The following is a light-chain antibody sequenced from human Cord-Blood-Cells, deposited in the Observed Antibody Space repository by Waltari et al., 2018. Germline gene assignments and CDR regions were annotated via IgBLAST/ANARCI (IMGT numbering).Light chain of an antibody. CDR2: EVS. Sequence: QSALTQPPSASGSPGQSVTIPCTGTSSAVGGYNYVSWYQQHPAKAPKLMIYEVSNRPAGVPDRFSGSKSGDTASLTVSGLQAEDEADYYCSAYAGSNNLVFGGGTKLTVL. CDR3: SAYAGSNNLV. J-gene: IGLJ3*02. CDR1: SSAVGGYNY. V-gene: IGLV2-8*01.